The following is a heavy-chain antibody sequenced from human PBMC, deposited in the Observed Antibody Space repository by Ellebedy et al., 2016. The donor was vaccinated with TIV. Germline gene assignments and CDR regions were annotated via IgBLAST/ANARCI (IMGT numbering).Heavy chain of an antibody. V-gene: IGHV3-21*04. CDR2: ISSSSSYI. CDR1: GFTFSSYS. Sequence: GESLKISCAASGFTFSSYSMNWVRQAPGKGLEWVSSISSSSSYIYYADSVKGRFTISRDNSKNTLYLQMSSLRAEDTAVYYCAKDVSIGTTQSFYGMDVWGQGTTVTVSS. CDR3: AKDVSIGTTQSFYGMDV. D-gene: IGHD1-14*01. J-gene: IGHJ6*02.